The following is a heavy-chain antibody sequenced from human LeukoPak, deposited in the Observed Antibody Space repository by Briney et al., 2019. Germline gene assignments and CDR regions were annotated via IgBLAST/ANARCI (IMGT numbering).Heavy chain of an antibody. CDR1: GYTFTGYY. V-gene: IGHV1-2*02. D-gene: IGHD2-2*03. CDR3: ARGMLDIVVVPAAKVVFDY. J-gene: IGHJ4*02. Sequence: GSVKVSCKASGYTFTGYYMHWVRQAPGQGLEWMGWINPNSGGTNYAQKFQGRVTMTRDTSISTAYMELSRLRSDDTAVYYCARGMLDIVVVPAAKVVFDYWGQGTLVTVSS. CDR2: INPNSGGT.